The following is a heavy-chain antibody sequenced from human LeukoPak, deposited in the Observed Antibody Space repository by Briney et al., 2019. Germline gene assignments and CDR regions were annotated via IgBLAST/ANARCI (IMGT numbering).Heavy chain of an antibody. V-gene: IGHV4-59*08. CDR1: GGSISSYY. Sequence: KASETLSLTCTVSGGSISSYYWSWIRQPPGKGLEWIGYIYYSGSTNYNPSLKSRVTISVDTSKNQFSLKLSSVTAADTAVYYCARRLYSSSCYYFDYWGQGTLVTVSS. J-gene: IGHJ4*02. CDR2: IYYSGST. CDR3: ARRLYSSSCYYFDY. D-gene: IGHD6-13*01.